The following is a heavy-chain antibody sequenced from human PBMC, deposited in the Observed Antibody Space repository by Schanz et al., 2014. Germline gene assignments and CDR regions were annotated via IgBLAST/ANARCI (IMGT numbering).Heavy chain of an antibody. J-gene: IGHJ4*02. CDR2: ITGSGGST. CDR3: ARGVRIDY. D-gene: IGHD3-3*01. V-gene: IGHV3-23*01. Sequence: EVQLLESGGGLVQPGGSLRLSCAASGFTFRNYDMRWVRQAPGKGLEWVSTITGSGGSTFYADSVKGRFTISRDNSMNTLYLQMNSLTAEDTAVYYCARGVRIDYWGQGTLVTVSS. CDR1: GFTFRNYD.